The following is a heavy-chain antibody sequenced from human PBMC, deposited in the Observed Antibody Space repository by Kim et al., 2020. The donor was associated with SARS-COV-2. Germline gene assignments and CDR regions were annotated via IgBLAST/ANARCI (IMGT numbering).Heavy chain of an antibody. Sequence: RYAQKLQGRVTMTRDTSTSTVYMELSSLRSEDTAVYYCARAGLVGIFPYYWGQGTLVTVAS. V-gene: IGHV1-46*01. J-gene: IGHJ4*02. D-gene: IGHD2-15*01. CDR3: ARAGLVGIFPYY.